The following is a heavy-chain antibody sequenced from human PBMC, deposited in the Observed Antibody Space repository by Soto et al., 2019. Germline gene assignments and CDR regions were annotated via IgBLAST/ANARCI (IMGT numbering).Heavy chain of an antibody. Sequence: SETLSLTCAVSGGSISSGGYSWSWIRQPPGKGLEWIGYIYHSGNTNYNPSLKSRVTISVDRSKNQFSLRLSSVTAADSAVYYCARISRSGTHLDFWGQGTLVTVSS. CDR3: ARISRSGTHLDF. J-gene: IGHJ4*02. D-gene: IGHD3-10*01. CDR2: IYHSGNT. V-gene: IGHV4-30-2*01. CDR1: GGSISSGGYS.